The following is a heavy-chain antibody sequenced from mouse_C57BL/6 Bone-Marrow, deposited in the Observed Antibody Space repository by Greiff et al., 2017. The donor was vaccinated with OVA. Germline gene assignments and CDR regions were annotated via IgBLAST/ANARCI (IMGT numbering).Heavy chain of an antibody. CDR3: TRALWDPYYAMDY. CDR2: IDPENGAT. V-gene: IGHV14-4*01. Sequence: EVKLQESGAELVRPGASVKLSCTASGFNITDDYMHWVKQRPEQGLEWIGWIDPENGATEYASKFQGKATITADTSSNTAYLQLSSLTSEDTAVYYCTRALWDPYYAMDYWGQGTSVTVSS. D-gene: IGHD4-1*01. J-gene: IGHJ4*01. CDR1: GFNITDDY.